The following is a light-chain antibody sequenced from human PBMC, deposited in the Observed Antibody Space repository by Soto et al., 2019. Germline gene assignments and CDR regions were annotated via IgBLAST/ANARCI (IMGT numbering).Light chain of an antibody. CDR3: QQYSIYWIT. V-gene: IGKV1-5*01. Sequence: DIQMTQSPSTLSASVGDGVTITCRASQSISTWLAWYQQKPGKAPKLLIYDASTLESGVPSRFSGSGSGTEFTLTISSLQPDDFATYYCQQYSIYWITFGQGTKLEIK. CDR1: QSISTW. CDR2: DAS. J-gene: IGKJ2*01.